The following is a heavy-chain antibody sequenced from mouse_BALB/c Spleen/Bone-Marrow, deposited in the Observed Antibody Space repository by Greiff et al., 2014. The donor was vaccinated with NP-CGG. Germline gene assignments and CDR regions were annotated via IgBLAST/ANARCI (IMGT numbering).Heavy chain of an antibody. V-gene: IGHV5-4*02. J-gene: IGHJ3*01. CDR3: AREGDGAY. Sequence: EVQRVESGGGLVKPGGSLKLSCAASGFTFSDYYMYWVRQTPEKRLEWVATISDGGSYTYYPDSVKGRFTISRDNAKNNPYLQMSSLKSEDTAMYYCAREGDGAYWGQGTLVTVSA. D-gene: IGHD3-3*01. CDR1: GFTFSDYY. CDR2: ISDGGSYT.